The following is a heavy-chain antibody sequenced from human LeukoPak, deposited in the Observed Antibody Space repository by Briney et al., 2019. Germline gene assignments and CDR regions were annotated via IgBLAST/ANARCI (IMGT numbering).Heavy chain of an antibody. D-gene: IGHD3-22*01. V-gene: IGHV3-23*01. J-gene: IGHJ2*01. Sequence: GGSLRLSCAASGFTFSNYAMSWVRQAPGKGLEWVAFIRGRVCGTTYADSVTGRRTISRDTSNNTMYHQMDRLRAKDTAIYECAQVGIRLSVIVVVLSTADDWYFDLWGRGTLATVSS. CDR2: IRGRVCGT. CDR1: GFTFSNYA. CDR3: AQVGIRLSVIVVVLSTADDWYFDL.